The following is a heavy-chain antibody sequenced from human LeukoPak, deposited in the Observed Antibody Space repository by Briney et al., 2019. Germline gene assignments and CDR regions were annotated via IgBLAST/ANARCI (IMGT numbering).Heavy chain of an antibody. CDR2: IYYSGST. V-gene: IGHV4-59*08. CDR3: ASGYFVHTFDF. J-gene: IGHJ4*02. CDR1: GGSISSYY. Sequence: SETLSLTCTVSGGSISSYYWSWIRQPPGKGLEWIGYIYYSGSTNYNPSLKSRVTISIDTSKNQFSLKLTSVTAADTAIFYCASGYFVHTFDFWGQGTLGTVSS. D-gene: IGHD2-2*03.